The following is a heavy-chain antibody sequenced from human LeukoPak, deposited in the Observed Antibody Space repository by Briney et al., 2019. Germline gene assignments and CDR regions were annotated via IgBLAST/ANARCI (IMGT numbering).Heavy chain of an antibody. CDR3: ARDSVMGGSGSYYGAGGY. V-gene: IGHV3-21*01. J-gene: IGHJ4*02. Sequence: GGSLRLSCAASGFTFSSYSMNWVRQAPGKGLEWVSSISSSSSYIYYADSVKGRFTISRDNAKNSLYLQMNSLRAEDTAVYYCARDSVMGGSGSYYGAGGYWGQGTLVTVSS. D-gene: IGHD3-10*01. CDR2: ISSSSSYI. CDR1: GFTFSSYS.